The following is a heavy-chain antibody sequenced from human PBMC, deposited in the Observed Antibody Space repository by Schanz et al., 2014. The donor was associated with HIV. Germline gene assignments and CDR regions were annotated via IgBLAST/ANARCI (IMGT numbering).Heavy chain of an antibody. V-gene: IGHV3-15*01. CDR1: GFTFSNAW. J-gene: IGHJ6*02. CDR2: IKSKTDGGTT. CDR3: TTAPMPVAGYYGMDV. Sequence: EVQLVESGGGLVKPGGSLRVSCAASGFTFSNAWMSWVRQAPGKGLEWVGRIKSKTDGGTTDYAAPVKGRFTISRDDSKNTLYLQMNSLKTEDTAVYYCTTAPMPVAGYYGMDVWGQGTTVTV. D-gene: IGHD6-19*01.